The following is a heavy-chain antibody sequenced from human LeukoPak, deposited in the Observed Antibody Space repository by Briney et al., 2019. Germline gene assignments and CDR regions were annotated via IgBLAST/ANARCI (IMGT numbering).Heavy chain of an antibody. J-gene: IGHJ4*02. CDR1: GFTFSSYT. CDR3: AKLSSGSSHLSY. CDR2: ISGSGGST. D-gene: IGHD3-10*01. Sequence: PGGSLRLSCAASGFTFSSYTMSWVRQAPGKGLEWVSAISGSGGSTYYADSVKGRFTISRDNSKNALYLQMNSLRAEDTAVYYCAKLSSGSSHLSYWGQGTLVTVSS. V-gene: IGHV3-23*01.